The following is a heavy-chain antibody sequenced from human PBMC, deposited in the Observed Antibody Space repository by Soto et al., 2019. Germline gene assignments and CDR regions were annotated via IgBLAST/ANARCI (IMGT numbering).Heavy chain of an antibody. J-gene: IGHJ4*02. CDR2: INTDGSII. V-gene: IGHV3-74*01. CDR3: ARDTDGLHY. CDR1: GLIFSNYK. Sequence: EVRLVESGGGLVQPGGSLRLSCAASGLIFSNYKMHWVRQAPGKGLVWVSRINTDGSIIDYANSVQGRFNVYADNAKNSLYLQMNSRRADDTAVYYCARDTDGLHYWGQGTLVTVSS.